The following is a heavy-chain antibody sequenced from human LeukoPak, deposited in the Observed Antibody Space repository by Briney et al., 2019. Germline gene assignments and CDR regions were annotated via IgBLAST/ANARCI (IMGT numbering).Heavy chain of an antibody. CDR1: GYTFTGYY. D-gene: IGHD3-10*01. CDR2: INPNTGGT. J-gene: IGHJ6*04. V-gene: IGHV1-2*02. CDR3: ARDFGELFGMDV. Sequence: GASVKVSCKASGYTFTGYYMHWVRQAPGQGLEWIGWINPNTGGTNNAQKFQGRVTMTRDTSISTAYMELSRLRSDDTAVYYCARDFGELFGMDVWGKGTTVTVSS.